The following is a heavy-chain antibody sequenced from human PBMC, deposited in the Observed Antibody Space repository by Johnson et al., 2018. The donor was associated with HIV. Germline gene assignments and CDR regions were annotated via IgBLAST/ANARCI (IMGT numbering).Heavy chain of an antibody. CDR2: ISYDGSDK. V-gene: IGHV3-30*14. Sequence: QVQLVESGGGVVQPGRSLRLSCAASGFTFSSYAMHWVRQAPAKGLEWVAVISYDGSDKYYADSVKGRFTVSRDISKNTLYLEMYSLRPEDTAVYYCARLPSGYSRDDLDICGQGTMVTVSS. J-gene: IGHJ3*02. D-gene: IGHD5-18*01. CDR3: ARLPSGYSRDDLDI. CDR1: GFTFSSYA.